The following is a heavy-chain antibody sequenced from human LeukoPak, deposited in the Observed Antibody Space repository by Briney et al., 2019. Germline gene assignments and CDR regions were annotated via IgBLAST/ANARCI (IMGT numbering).Heavy chain of an antibody. CDR2: ISSSGSTI. CDR1: GFTFSSYE. V-gene: IGHV3-48*03. Sequence: GGSLRLSCAASGFTFSSYEMNWVRQAPGKGLEWVSYISSSGSTIYYADSVKGRFTISRDNAKNSLYLQMNSLRAGDTAVYYCARVGYYGSGSYNEYYFDYWGQGTLVTVSS. D-gene: IGHD3-10*01. J-gene: IGHJ4*02. CDR3: ARVGYYGSGSYNEYYFDY.